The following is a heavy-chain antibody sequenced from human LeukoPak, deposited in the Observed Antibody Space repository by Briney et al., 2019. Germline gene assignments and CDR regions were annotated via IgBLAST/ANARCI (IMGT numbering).Heavy chain of an antibody. CDR2: VNPNSGGT. J-gene: IGHJ4*02. CDR1: GGTFTGYY. V-gene: IGHV1-2*02. D-gene: IGHD2-15*01. CDR3: AREYCSGGSCYYYFDY. Sequence: ASVKGSFKASGGTFTGYYMHRGRRAPGQGGVGMGWVNPNSGGTNYSEKVQGRVTMTRDTSISTAYMELSRLRSDDTAVYYCAREYCSGGSCYYYFDYWGQGTLVTVSS.